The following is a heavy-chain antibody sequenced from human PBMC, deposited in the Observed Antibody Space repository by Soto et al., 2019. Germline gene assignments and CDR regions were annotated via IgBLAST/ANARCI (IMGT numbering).Heavy chain of an antibody. J-gene: IGHJ5*02. CDR2: VYSSRGT. CDR3: ARAAAGTRVRFDT. CDR1: GGSTRSYY. Sequence: SETLSLTCTVSGGSTRSYYWSWIRQPPGKGLEWIGYVYSSRGTNYNPSLKSRVTISVDTSKNQFSLKLTSVTASDTAIYYCARAAAGTRVRFDTWGQGTLVTVSS. V-gene: IGHV4-59*08. D-gene: IGHD6-13*01.